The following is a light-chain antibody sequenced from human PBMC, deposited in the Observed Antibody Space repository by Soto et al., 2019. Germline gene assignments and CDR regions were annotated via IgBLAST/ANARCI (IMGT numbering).Light chain of an antibody. CDR3: QQYGSSGT. Sequence: EIVMTQSPAPLSVSPGERATLSCRASQSVSSNYLAWYQQKPGQAPRLLIYGASNRATGIPDRFSGSGSGTDFTLTISRLEPEDFAVYYCQQYGSSGTLGQGTKVDIK. V-gene: IGKV3-20*01. CDR1: QSVSSNY. CDR2: GAS. J-gene: IGKJ1*01.